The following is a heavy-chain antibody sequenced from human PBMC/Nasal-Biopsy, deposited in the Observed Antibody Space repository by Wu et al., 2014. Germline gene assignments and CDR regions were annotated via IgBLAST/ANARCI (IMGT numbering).Heavy chain of an antibody. CDR2: IKEDGSEE. D-gene: IGHD2-15*01. CDR3: ASDRNNRALGY. Sequence: VANIKEDGSEEYYVDSVKGRFTISRDNARNSLYLQLNSLTADDTAIYYCASDRNNRALGYWGQGTLVTVSS. V-gene: IGHV3-7*01. J-gene: IGHJ4*02.